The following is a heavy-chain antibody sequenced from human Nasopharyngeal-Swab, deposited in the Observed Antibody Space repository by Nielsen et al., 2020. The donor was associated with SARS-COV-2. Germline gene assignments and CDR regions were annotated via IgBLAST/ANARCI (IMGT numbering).Heavy chain of an antibody. CDR3: ARGREGRAAMKVPGISYYYYYYIDV. D-gene: IGHD2-2*01. Sequence: WIRQPPGKGLEWIGYIYYSGSTNYNPSLKSRVTISVDTSKNQFSLKLSSVTAADTAVYYCARGREGRAAMKVPGISYYYYYYIDVWGKGTTVTVSS. V-gene: IGHV4-59*01. J-gene: IGHJ6*03. CDR2: IYYSGST.